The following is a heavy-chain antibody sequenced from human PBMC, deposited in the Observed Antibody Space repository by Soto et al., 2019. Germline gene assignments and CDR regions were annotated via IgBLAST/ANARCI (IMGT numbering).Heavy chain of an antibody. J-gene: IGHJ6*01. CDR2: ILQRGGT. V-gene: IGHV4-59*01. CDR1: DVPIVQYY. CDR3: ARGIQPPTLAPWDV. D-gene: IGHD1-1*01. Sequence: SETLSLTCHVSDVPIVQYYWTWIRQIGGRGLKWITYILQRGGTNYNPSLKSRVTISADVSESLVSLTMLSVTDADTAHYFCARGIQPPTLAPWDVWGPGTSVTVSS.